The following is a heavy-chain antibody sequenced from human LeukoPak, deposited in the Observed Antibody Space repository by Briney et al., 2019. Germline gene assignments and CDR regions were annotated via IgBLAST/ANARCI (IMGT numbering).Heavy chain of an antibody. CDR2: IYSSGST. V-gene: IGHV4-4*07. CDR3: ARAPTREGGGALFDY. D-gene: IGHD3-16*01. Sequence: SETLSLTCTVSGGSITSYYWSWIRQPAGKGVEWIGRIYSSGSTNFNPSLKSRVTMSVDTSKNQISLNLTSVTAADTAVYYCARAPTREGGGALFDYWGQGTLVTVSS. CDR1: GGSITSYY. J-gene: IGHJ4*02.